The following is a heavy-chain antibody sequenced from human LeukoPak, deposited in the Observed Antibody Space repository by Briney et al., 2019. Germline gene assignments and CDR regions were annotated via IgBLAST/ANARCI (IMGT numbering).Heavy chain of an antibody. J-gene: IGHJ4*02. D-gene: IGHD3-10*01. CDR1: GFTFDDYA. CDR3: GKERLGVSLFDY. V-gene: IGHV3-43*02. CDR2: ISGDGDTT. Sequence: GGSLRLSCAASGFTFDDYAMHWVRQIPGKGLEWVSLISGDGDTTFYADSVRGRFTISRDNSKNSLYLQMNSLRSEDTALYYCGKERLGVSLFDYWGQGTLVTVSS.